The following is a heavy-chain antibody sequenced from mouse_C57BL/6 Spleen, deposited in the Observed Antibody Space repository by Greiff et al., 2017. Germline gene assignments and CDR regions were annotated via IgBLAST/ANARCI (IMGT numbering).Heavy chain of an antibody. CDR1: GYTFTGYW. CDR3: ARIYDGYYEGAMDY. J-gene: IGHJ4*01. V-gene: IGHV1-9*01. D-gene: IGHD2-3*01. CDR2: ILPGSGST. Sequence: QVQLQQSGAELMKPGASVKLSCKATGYTFTGYWIEWVKQRPGHGLEWIGEILPGSGSTNYNEKFKGKATFTADTSSNTAYMQLSSQTTEDSAIYYCARIYDGYYEGAMDYWGQGTSVTVSA.